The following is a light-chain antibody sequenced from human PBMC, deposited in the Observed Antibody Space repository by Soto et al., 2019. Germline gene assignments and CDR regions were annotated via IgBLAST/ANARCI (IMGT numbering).Light chain of an antibody. CDR2: QDS. CDR3: QAWGSSKYV. J-gene: IGLJ1*01. V-gene: IGLV3-1*01. Sequence: SYELTQPASVSVSPEQTASLTCSGDKFGDKYACWYQQKPGQSPVLVIYQDSKRPSGIPERFSGSISGNTATLTISGNQAMVEADYYCQAWGSSKYVFGTETKVTVL. CDR1: KFGDKY.